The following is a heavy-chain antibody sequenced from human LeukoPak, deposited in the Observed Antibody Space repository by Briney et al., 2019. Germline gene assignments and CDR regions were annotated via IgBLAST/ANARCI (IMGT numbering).Heavy chain of an antibody. CDR1: GFTFSDYE. Sequence: GGSLRLSCAASGFTFSDYEMNWVRQAPGKGLEWISFISSGAGTLYYTDSVKGRFTISRDNAKNSLYLQMNSLRVEDTGVYYCARDNPQTGFSSGWDPFDIWGQGTLVTVSS. J-gene: IGHJ3*02. D-gene: IGHD6-19*01. V-gene: IGHV3-48*03. CDR3: ARDNPQTGFSSGWDPFDI. CDR2: ISSGAGTL.